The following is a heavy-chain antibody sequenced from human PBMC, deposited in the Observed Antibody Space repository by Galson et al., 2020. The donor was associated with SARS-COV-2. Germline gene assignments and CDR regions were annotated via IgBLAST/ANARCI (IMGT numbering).Heavy chain of an antibody. CDR3: AKDRGGDYGEVLLDY. Sequence: TGGSLRLSCAASGFTFSSYGMHWVRQAPGKGLEWVAVISYDGSNKYYADSVKGRFTISRDNSKNTLYLQMNSLRAEDTAVYYCAKDRGGDYGEVLLDYWGQGTLVTVSS. CDR2: ISYDGSNK. D-gene: IGHD4-17*01. V-gene: IGHV3-30*18. J-gene: IGHJ4*02. CDR1: GFTFSSYG.